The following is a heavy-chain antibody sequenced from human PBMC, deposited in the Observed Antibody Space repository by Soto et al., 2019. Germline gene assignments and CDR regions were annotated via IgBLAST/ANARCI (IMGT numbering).Heavy chain of an antibody. CDR1: GGSITRGGYY. Sequence: QVQLQESGPGLVKPSETLSLTCTVSGGSITRGGYYWSWIRQHPGKGLEWIGYIYNSGTPYYNPSPXTXXTIAVDTSKNQFSLKLTSVTAADTAVYYCARDPAPWGQGTLVTVSS. V-gene: IGHV4-31*03. CDR3: ARDPAP. CDR2: IYNSGTP. J-gene: IGHJ5*02.